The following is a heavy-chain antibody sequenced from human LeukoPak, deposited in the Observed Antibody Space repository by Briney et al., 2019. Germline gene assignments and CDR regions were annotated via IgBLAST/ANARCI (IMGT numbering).Heavy chain of an antibody. V-gene: IGHV1-24*01. CDR2: FDPEDGET. CDR1: GYTLTELS. D-gene: IGHD6-19*01. J-gene: IGHJ4*02. Sequence: ASVKVSCKVSGYTLTELSMHWVRQAPGKGLEWMGGFDPEDGETIYAQKFQGRVTMTEDTSTDTAYMELSSLRSEDTAVYYCATVHIRSGWNPLVFDYWGQGTLVTVSS. CDR3: ATVHIRSGWNPLVFDY.